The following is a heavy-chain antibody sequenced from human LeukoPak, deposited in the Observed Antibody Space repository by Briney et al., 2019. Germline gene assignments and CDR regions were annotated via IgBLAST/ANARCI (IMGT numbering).Heavy chain of an antibody. V-gene: IGHV4-39*07. Sequence: SETLSLTCTVSGDSISSSSYYWGWIRQPPGKGLEWIGNVYYSGSTAYNPSLKSRVTISIDTSKKQFSLELSSVTAADTAIYFCARRKRGSGGPFDYWGQGTLVTVSS. D-gene: IGHD6-19*01. CDR2: VYYSGST. J-gene: IGHJ4*02. CDR1: GDSISSSSYY. CDR3: ARRKRGSGGPFDY.